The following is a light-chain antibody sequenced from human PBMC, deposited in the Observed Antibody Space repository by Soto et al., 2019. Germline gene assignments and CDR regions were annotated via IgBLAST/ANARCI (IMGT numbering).Light chain of an antibody. V-gene: IGLV2-23*01. Sequence: QSALTQPASVSGSPGQSITISCTGTSSDVGSYNLVSWYQQHPGKAPKLMIYEGSKRPSGVSNRFSASKSANTASLTISGLQAEDEADYYCCSYARSSTSYVVFGGGTQLTVL. CDR3: CSYARSSTSYVV. J-gene: IGLJ2*01. CDR2: EGS. CDR1: SSDVGSYNL.